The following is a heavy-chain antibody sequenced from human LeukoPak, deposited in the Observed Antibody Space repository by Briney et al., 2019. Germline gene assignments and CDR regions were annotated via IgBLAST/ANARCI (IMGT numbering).Heavy chain of an antibody. V-gene: IGHV4-59*08. D-gene: IGHD2-15*01. CDR1: GGSISSHY. CDR2: IYYSGST. CDR3: ASGRYCSGGSCYGIPNY. Sequence: PSETLSLTCTVSGGSISSHYWSWIRQPPGKGLEWIGYIYYSGSTNYNPSLKSRVTISVDTSKNQFSLKLSSVTAADTAVYYCASGRYCSGGSCYGIPNYWGQGTLVTVSS. J-gene: IGHJ4*02.